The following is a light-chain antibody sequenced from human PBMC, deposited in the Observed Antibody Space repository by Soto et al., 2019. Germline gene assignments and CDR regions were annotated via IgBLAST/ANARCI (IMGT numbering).Light chain of an antibody. J-gene: IGLJ7*01. CDR2: RTN. CDR1: SSNIGSNY. CDR3: AAWDDSLSGPV. Sequence: QSVLTQPPSASGTPGQRVTISCSGSSSNIGSNYVYWYQQLPGTAPKLLIYRTNQRPSGVPDRFSGPKSGTSASLAISGLRSEDEADYYCAAWDDSLSGPVFGGGTQLTVL. V-gene: IGLV1-47*01.